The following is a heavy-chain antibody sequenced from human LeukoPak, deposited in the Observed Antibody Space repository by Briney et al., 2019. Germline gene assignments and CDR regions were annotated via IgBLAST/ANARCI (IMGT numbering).Heavy chain of an antibody. V-gene: IGHV1-69*05. J-gene: IGHJ4*02. CDR3: ARGGYDFSPSQFDY. CDR2: IIPIFGTA. CDR1: GYTFTSYG. Sequence: GASVKVSCKASGYTFTSYGISWLRQAPGQGLEWMGRIIPIFGTANYAQKFQGRVTITTDESTSTAYMELSSLRSEDTAVYYCARGGYDFSPSQFDYWGQGTLVTVSS. D-gene: IGHD3-3*01.